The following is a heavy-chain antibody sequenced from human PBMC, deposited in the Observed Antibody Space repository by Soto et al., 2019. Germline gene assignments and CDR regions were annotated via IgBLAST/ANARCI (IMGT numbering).Heavy chain of an antibody. J-gene: IGHJ5*01. D-gene: IGHD4-17*01. CDR3: AFTGTFHSHS. V-gene: IGHV3-23*01. CDR2: ISTSGDRP. CDR1: GFTFSGYA. Sequence: GGSLRLSCAGSGFTFSGYAMTWVRQAPGKALEWVSVISTSGDRPDYADSVKGRFTISRDNSKNMLYLHMNSLRVEDTAIYYCAFTGTFHSHSWGHGTPVTVSS.